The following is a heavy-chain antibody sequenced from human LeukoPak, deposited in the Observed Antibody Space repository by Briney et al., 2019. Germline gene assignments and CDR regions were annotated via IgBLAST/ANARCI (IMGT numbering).Heavy chain of an antibody. J-gene: IGHJ4*02. CDR3: AKDRTVVAGTSLAD. CDR1: GVTFSSYG. Sequence: PGRSLRLSCAASGVTFSSYGMHWVRQAPGKGLECVAVISYDGSNKYYADSVKGRFTISRDNSKNTLYLQMNSLRAEDTAVYYCAKDRTVVAGTSLADWGQGTLVTVSS. CDR2: ISYDGSNK. V-gene: IGHV3-30*18. D-gene: IGHD3-22*01.